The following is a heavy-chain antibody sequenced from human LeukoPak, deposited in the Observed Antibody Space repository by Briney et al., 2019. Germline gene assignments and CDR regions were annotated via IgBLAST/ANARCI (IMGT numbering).Heavy chain of an antibody. D-gene: IGHD2-2*01. CDR2: INHSGST. V-gene: IGHV4-34*01. CDR1: GGSFSGYY. Sequence: SETLSLTCAVYGGSFSGYYWSWIRQPPGKGLEWIGEINHSGSTNYHPSLKSRVTISVDTSKNQFSLKLSSVTAADTAVYYCARAVRADIVVVPAATYNWFDPWGQGTLVTVSS. CDR3: ARAVRADIVVVPAATYNWFDP. J-gene: IGHJ5*02.